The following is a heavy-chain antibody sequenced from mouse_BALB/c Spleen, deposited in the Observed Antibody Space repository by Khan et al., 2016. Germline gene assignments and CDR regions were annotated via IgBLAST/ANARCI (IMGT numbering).Heavy chain of an antibody. D-gene: IGHD2-2*01. J-gene: IGHJ3*01. CDR1: GFNIKDTY. CDR3: ARAGNDAD. V-gene: IGHV14-3*02. CDR2: IDPANGNT. Sequence: VQLKQSGAELVKPGASVKLSCTASGFNIKDTYMHWVKQRPEQGLEWIGRIDPANGNTKYDPKFQGKATITADTSSNTAYLQLSSLTSEDTAVYYWARAGNDADWGQGTLVTVSA.